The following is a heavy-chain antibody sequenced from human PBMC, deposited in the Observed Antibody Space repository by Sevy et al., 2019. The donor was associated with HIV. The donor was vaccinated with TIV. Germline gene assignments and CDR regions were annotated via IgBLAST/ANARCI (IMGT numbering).Heavy chain of an antibody. CDR3: AKDNSRLLWFGESLDY. Sequence: GGSLRLSCTASGFNFXNYGMHWVRQAPGKGLEWVAFISYDGINKYYADSVKGRFTISRDNSQNTRYLQMNSLRTEDTAVFYCAKDNSRLLWFGESLDYWGQGTLVTVSS. V-gene: IGHV3-30*18. J-gene: IGHJ4*02. CDR1: GFNFXNYG. CDR2: ISYDGINK. D-gene: IGHD3-10*01.